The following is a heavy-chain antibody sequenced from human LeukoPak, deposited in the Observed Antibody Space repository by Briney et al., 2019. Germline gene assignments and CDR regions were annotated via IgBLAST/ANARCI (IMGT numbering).Heavy chain of an antibody. D-gene: IGHD6-19*01. J-gene: IGHJ4*02. CDR3: ARELAVAGTLSY. Sequence: SETLSLTCAVYGGSFSGYYWSWIRQPPGKGLEWIGEINHSGSTNYNPSLKSRVTISVDTSKNQFSLKLSSVTAADTAVYYCARELAVAGTLSYWGQGTLVTVSS. CDR2: INHSGST. CDR1: GGSFSGYY. V-gene: IGHV4-34*01.